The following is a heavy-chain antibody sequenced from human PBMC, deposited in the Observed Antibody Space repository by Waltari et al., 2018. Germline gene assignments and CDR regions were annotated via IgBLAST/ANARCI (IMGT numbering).Heavy chain of an antibody. D-gene: IGHD3-22*01. V-gene: IGHV1-69*13. CDR1: GGTFSSYA. CDR3: AIPLGSTYYDSSGYYRNYGMDV. J-gene: IGHJ6*02. Sequence: QVQLVQSGAEVKKPGSSVKVSCKASGGTFSSYAISWVRQAPGHGLEWRGGIIPIFGTANYAQKFQGRVTITADESTSTAYMELSSLRSEDTAVYYCAIPLGSTYYDSSGYYRNYGMDVWGQGTTVTVSS. CDR2: IIPIFGTA.